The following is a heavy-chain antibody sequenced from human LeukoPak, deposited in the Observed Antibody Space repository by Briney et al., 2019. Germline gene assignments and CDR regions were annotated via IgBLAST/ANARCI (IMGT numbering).Heavy chain of an antibody. J-gene: IGHJ4*02. Sequence: PSETLSLTCAVSGYSISSGYYWGWIRQPPGKGLEWIGSIYHSGSTYYNPSLKSRVTISVDTSKNQFSLKLSSVTAAGTAVYYCAREAYDFWSGYFLDYWGQGTLVTVSS. CDR1: GYSISSGYY. D-gene: IGHD3-3*01. CDR2: IYHSGST. CDR3: AREAYDFWSGYFLDY. V-gene: IGHV4-38-2*02.